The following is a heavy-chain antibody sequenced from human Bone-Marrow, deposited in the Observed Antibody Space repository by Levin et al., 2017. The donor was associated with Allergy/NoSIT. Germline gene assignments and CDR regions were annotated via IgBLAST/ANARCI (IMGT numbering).Heavy chain of an antibody. CDR2: IFYSGST. CDR1: GGSISGYY. D-gene: IGHD3-10*01. J-gene: IGHJ4*02. CDR3: ARSVAGEFDY. V-gene: IGHV4-59*01. Sequence: GSLRLSCTVSGGSISGYYWSWVRQPPGKGLEWVGHIFYSGSTNYNPSLKSRVTTSINTSKNQFSLNLTSVTAADTAFYYCARSVAGEFDYWGQGTLVTVSS.